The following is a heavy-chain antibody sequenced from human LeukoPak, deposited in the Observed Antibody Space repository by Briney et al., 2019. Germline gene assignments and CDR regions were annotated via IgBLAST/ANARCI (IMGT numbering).Heavy chain of an antibody. CDR1: GGSISSYY. V-gene: IGHV4-59*01. Sequence: PSETLSLTCTVSGGSISSYYWSWLRQPPGKGLEWIGYIYYSGSTNYNPSLKSRVTISVDTSKNQFSLKLSSVTAADTAVYYCARGVGRDGYNRDWGQGTLVTVSS. D-gene: IGHD5-24*01. CDR3: ARGVGRDGYNRD. J-gene: IGHJ4*02. CDR2: IYYSGST.